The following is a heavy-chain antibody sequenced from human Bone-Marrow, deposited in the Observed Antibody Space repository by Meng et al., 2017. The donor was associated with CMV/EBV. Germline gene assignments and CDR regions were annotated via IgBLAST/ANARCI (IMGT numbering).Heavy chain of an antibody. CDR3: ARDYSNNPPGTFGPLHDP. J-gene: IGHJ5*02. V-gene: IGHV1-69*12. Sequence: VQLVQSGAGVKKPGSSVKVSCKASGGTFSSYAISWVRQAPGQGLEWMGGIIPIFGTANYAQKFQGRVTITADESTSTAYMELSSLRSEDTAVYYCARDYSNNPPGTFGPLHDPWGQGTLVTVSS. CDR1: GGTFSSYA. CDR2: IIPIFGTA. D-gene: IGHD4-11*01.